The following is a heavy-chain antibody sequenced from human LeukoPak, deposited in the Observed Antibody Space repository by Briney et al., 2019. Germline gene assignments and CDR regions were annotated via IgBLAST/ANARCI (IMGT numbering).Heavy chain of an antibody. Sequence: GGSLRLSCAASGFTFSSYSMNWVRQAPGKGLEWVSYYSSDSRTIYYADSVKGRFTISRDNAKNSLYLQMKSLRDEDTAVYYCARYGSGTSYITNYFDYWGQGTLVTVSS. CDR3: ARYGSGTSYITNYFDY. D-gene: IGHD3-10*01. CDR1: GFTFSSYS. V-gene: IGHV3-48*02. J-gene: IGHJ4*02. CDR2: YSSDSRTI.